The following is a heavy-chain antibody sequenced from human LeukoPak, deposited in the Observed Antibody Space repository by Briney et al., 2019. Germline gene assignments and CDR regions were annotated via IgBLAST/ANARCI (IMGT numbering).Heavy chain of an antibody. D-gene: IGHD6-19*01. CDR1: GFTFSSYG. V-gene: IGHV3-30*02. Sequence: GGSLRLSCAASGFTFSSYGMHWVRQAPGKGLEWVAFIRYDGSNKYYADSVKGRFTISRDNSKNTLYLQMNSLRAEDTAVYYCAKDRMEQWLASYYFDYWGQGTLVTVSS. CDR3: AKDRMEQWLASYYFDY. J-gene: IGHJ4*02. CDR2: IRYDGSNK.